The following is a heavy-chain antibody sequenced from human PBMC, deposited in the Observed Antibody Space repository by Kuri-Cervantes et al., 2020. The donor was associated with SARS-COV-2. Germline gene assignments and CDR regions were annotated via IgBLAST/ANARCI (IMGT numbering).Heavy chain of an antibody. Sequence: SETLSLTCTVSGGSISSGDYYWSWIRQPPGKGLEWIGYIYYSGSTYYNPSLKSRVTISVDTSKNQFSPKLSSVTAADTAVYYCARNQVGGYYYYYMDVWGKGTTVTVSS. CDR2: IYYSGST. D-gene: IGHD1-26*01. V-gene: IGHV4-30-4*08. J-gene: IGHJ6*03. CDR1: GGSISSGDYY. CDR3: ARNQVGGYYYYYMDV.